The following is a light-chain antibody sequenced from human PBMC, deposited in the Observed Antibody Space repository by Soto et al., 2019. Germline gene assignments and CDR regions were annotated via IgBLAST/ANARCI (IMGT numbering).Light chain of an antibody. Sequence: MSQAPATLSVSQRERATLSCKASQNINNNVAWYQLKDGQVPRLVIYGASTMDTDIPARFSGSGSGTEFTLTISSLQSEDFAEYHCQQYNNWPQTFGGGTKVDIK. V-gene: IGKV3-15*01. CDR1: QNINNN. CDR3: QQYNNWPQT. J-gene: IGKJ4*02. CDR2: GAS.